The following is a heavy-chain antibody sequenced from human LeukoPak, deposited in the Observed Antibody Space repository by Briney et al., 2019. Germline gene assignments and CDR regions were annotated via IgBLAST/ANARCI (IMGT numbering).Heavy chain of an antibody. D-gene: IGHD6-19*01. Sequence: SETLSLTCTVSGGSISSYYWSWIRQPPGKGLEWIGNIYYSGSTNYNPSLKSRVTISVDTSKNQFSLKLSSVTAADTAVYYCATSSGWPGGDYWGQGTLVTVSS. J-gene: IGHJ4*02. CDR3: ATSSGWPGGDY. CDR1: GGSISSYY. CDR2: IYYSGST. V-gene: IGHV4-59*08.